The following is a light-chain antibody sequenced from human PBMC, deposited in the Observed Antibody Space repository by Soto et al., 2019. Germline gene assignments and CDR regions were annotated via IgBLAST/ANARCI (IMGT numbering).Light chain of an antibody. CDR1: QSISNY. J-gene: IGKJ2*01. CDR3: QQTYSTPPEYT. V-gene: IGKV1-39*01. CDR2: AAS. Sequence: DIQMTQSPSSLSASVGDRVTITCRASQSISNYLNWYQQKPGKAPDLVIYAASSLQSGVPSRFNGSGSGTDFTLTISSLQPEDFVTYYCQQTYSTPPEYTFGQGTNLEIK.